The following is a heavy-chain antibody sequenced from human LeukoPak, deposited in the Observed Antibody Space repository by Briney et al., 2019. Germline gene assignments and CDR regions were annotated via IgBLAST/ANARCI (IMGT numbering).Heavy chain of an antibody. V-gene: IGHV3-30-3*01. CDR3: ARGRSDAFDI. Sequence: PGRSLRLSYAASGFTFSIYAMRWVRHPPGKGLGCEAFISFDGSNKYYADSVKGRFTISRDNSKNTLYLQTNSPRAEDTAVYYCARGRSDAFDIWGQGTMVTVSS. CDR1: GFTFSIYA. CDR2: ISFDGSNK. J-gene: IGHJ3*02. D-gene: IGHD3-10*01.